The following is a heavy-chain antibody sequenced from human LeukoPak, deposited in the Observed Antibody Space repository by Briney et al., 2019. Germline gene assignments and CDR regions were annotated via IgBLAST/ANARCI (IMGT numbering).Heavy chain of an antibody. Sequence: GASVKVSCKASGYTFTGYYMHWVRQAPGQGLEWMGWINPNSGGTNYAQKFQGRVTMTRDTSISTAYMELSRLRSDDTAVYYCARGYSGYDLGGDWFDPWGQGTLVTVSS. V-gene: IGHV1-2*02. J-gene: IGHJ5*02. CDR1: GYTFTGYY. CDR3: ARGYSGYDLGGDWFDP. D-gene: IGHD5-12*01. CDR2: INPNSGGT.